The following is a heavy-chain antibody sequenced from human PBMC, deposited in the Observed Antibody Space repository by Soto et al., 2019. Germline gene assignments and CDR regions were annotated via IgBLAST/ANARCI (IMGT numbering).Heavy chain of an antibody. V-gene: IGHV1-69*06. D-gene: IGHD2-2*01. Sequence: SVKVSCKASGGTFSSYAISWVRQAPGQGLEWMGGIIPIFGTANYAQKFQGRVTITADKSTSTAYMELSSLRSEDTAVYYCARGGCSSTSCPESYYYYGMDVWGQGTTVTVS. CDR2: IIPIFGTA. CDR3: ARGGCSSTSCPESYYYYGMDV. CDR1: GGTFSSYA. J-gene: IGHJ6*02.